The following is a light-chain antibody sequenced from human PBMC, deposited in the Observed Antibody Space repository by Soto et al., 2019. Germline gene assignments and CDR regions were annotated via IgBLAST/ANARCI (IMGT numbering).Light chain of an antibody. V-gene: IGKV3-15*01. CDR2: AAS. J-gene: IGKJ2*01. CDR3: QQYYSYPFYT. CDR1: ETISAD. Sequence: ISMTQSPPTLSVSPGGRVTLSCEASETISADLAWYHHRPGQAPRLLIYAASTRAPGVPARFSGSGSGTDFTLTISCLQSEDFATYYCQQYYSYPFYTFGQGTKLEIK.